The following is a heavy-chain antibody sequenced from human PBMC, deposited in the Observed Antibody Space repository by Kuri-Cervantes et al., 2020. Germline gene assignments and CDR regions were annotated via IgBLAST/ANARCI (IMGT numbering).Heavy chain of an antibody. CDR1: AYSISRGYY. CDR3: AGGARRQATKFDY. Sequence: GSLRLSCVVSAYSISRGYYWGWIRQPPGKGLEWIGSVSHSGSTYYNPSLESRVTISVDTSKNQFSLKLSSVTAADTAVYYCAGGARRQATKFDYWGQGTLVTVSS. CDR2: VSHSGST. D-gene: IGHD5-24*01. J-gene: IGHJ4*02. V-gene: IGHV4-38-2*01.